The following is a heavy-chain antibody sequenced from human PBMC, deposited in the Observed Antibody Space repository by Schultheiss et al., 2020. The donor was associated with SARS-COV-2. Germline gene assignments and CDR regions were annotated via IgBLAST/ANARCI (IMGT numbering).Heavy chain of an antibody. CDR1: GFTVSSNY. CDR2: ISGSGGST. J-gene: IGHJ4*02. D-gene: IGHD6-13*01. Sequence: GGSLRLSCAASGFTVSSNYMSWVRQAPGKGLEWVSAISGSGGSTYYADSVKGRFTISRDNSKNTLYLQMNSLRAEDTAVYYCAKGSSSSWYYFDYWGQGTLVTVSS. CDR3: AKGSSSSWYYFDY. V-gene: IGHV3-23*01.